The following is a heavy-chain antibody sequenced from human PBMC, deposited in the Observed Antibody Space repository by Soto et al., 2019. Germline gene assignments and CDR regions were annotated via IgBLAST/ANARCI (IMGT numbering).Heavy chain of an antibody. CDR2: IYPGDSDT. CDR3: ARHEMYCSSTSCYKGYYYYYMDV. CDR1: GYSFTSYW. J-gene: IGHJ6*03. V-gene: IGHV5-51*01. D-gene: IGHD2-2*02. Sequence: GESLKISCKGSGYSFTSYWIGWVRQMPGKGLEWMGIIYPGDSDTRYSPSFQGQVTISADKSISTAYLQWSSLKASDTAMYYCARHEMYCSSTSCYKGYYYYYMDVWGKGTTVTVSS.